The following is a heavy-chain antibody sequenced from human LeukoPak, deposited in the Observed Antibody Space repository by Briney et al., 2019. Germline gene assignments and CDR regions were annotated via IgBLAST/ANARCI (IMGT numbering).Heavy chain of an antibody. Sequence: PSETLSLTCIVSGGSISSYYWSWIRQPPGKGLEWIGYIYYSGSSNYNPSLKSRVTISVATSKMQFSLKLSSVTAADSAVYYCARSIREPDSSGWYSYWDYYYYYMDVWGKGTTVTVSS. D-gene: IGHD6-19*01. J-gene: IGHJ6*03. V-gene: IGHV4-59*08. CDR1: GGSISSYY. CDR2: IYYSGSS. CDR3: ARSIREPDSSGWYSYWDYYYYYMDV.